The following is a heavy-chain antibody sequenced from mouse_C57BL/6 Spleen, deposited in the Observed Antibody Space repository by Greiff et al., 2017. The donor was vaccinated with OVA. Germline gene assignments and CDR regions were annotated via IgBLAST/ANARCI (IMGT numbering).Heavy chain of an antibody. J-gene: IGHJ3*01. CDR2: IYPGSGST. Sequence: QVQLKQPGAELVKPGASVKMSCKASGYTFTSYWITWVKQRPGQGLEWIGDIYPGSGSTNYNEKFKSKATLTVDTSSSTAYMQLSSLTSEDSAVYYCALEHGSYYYGTWFAYWGQGTLVTVSA. CDR3: ALEHGSYYYGTWFAY. V-gene: IGHV1-55*01. D-gene: IGHD1-1*01. CDR1: GYTFTSYW.